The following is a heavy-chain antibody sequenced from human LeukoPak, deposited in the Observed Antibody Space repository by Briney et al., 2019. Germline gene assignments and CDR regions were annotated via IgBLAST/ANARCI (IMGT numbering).Heavy chain of an antibody. CDR2: INHSGST. CDR3: ARGRTSGFWYFDL. CDR1: GGSFSGYY. D-gene: IGHD5-12*01. J-gene: IGHJ2*01. V-gene: IGHV4-34*01. Sequence: ETLSHTCAVYGGSFSGYYWSWIRQPPGKGLEWIGEINHSGSTNYNPSLKSRVTISVDTSKNQFSLKLSSVTAADTAVYYCARGRTSGFWYFDLWGRGTLVTVSS.